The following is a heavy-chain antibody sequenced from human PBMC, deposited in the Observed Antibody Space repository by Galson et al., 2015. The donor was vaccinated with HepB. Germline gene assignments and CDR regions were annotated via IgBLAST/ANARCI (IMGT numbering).Heavy chain of an antibody. CDR3: ARGRIKMVRGVREDFDY. J-gene: IGHJ4*02. D-gene: IGHD3-10*01. V-gene: IGHV1-69*02. Sequence: SVKVSCKASGGTFSSYTISWVRQAPGQGLEWMGRIIPILGIANYAQKFQGRVTITADKSTSTAYMELSSLRSEDTAVYYCARGRIKMVRGVREDFDYWGQGTLVTVSS. CDR2: IIPILGIA. CDR1: GGTFSSYT.